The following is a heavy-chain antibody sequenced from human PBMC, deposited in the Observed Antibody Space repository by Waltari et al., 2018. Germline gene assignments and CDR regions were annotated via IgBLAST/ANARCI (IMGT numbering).Heavy chain of an antibody. CDR3: ARGSSLDY. Sequence: QVQLQESGPGLVKPSETLSLTCTVSGGSISSYYWSWIRQPPGKGLEWIGYIYYSGSTNYNPSRKSRVTISVDTSKNQFSLKLSSVTAADTAVYYCARGSSLDYWGQGTLVTVSS. CDR2: IYYSGST. J-gene: IGHJ4*02. D-gene: IGHD6-13*01. V-gene: IGHV4-59*01. CDR1: GGSISSYY.